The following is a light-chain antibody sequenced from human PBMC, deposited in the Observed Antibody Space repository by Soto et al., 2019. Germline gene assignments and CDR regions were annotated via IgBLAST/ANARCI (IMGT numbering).Light chain of an antibody. CDR3: QHYGSSLIT. Sequence: EIVWAQSPVTLSLSRGERASLSCRVSQSVRTSSSAWYQQKPGQAPRLLIYGASTRATGIPDRLSGRGSRTDFTLTISRLEPGDFAVYFCQHYGSSLITFGQGTRLEI. CDR2: GAS. V-gene: IGKV3-20*01. J-gene: IGKJ5*01. CDR1: QSVRTSS.